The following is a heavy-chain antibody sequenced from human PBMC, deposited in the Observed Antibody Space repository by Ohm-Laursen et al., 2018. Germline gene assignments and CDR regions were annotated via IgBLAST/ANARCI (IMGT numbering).Heavy chain of an antibody. J-gene: IGHJ3*02. V-gene: IGHV1-69*01. Sequence: GSSVKVSCKTSGVTFNSYAISWVRQAPGQGLEWMGGVMPIFGTANYAQKFQGRVTITADESTSTAYMELSSLRSEDTAVYYCAREQYGDYVKVAFDIWGQGTMVTVSS. CDR3: AREQYGDYVKVAFDI. CDR2: VMPIFGTA. CDR1: GVTFNSYA. D-gene: IGHD4-17*01.